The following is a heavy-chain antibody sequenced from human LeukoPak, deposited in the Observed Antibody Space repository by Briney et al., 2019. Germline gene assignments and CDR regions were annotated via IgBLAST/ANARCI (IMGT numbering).Heavy chain of an antibody. V-gene: IGHV3-30*03. CDR1: GFTFSYYG. D-gene: IGHD3-10*01. J-gene: IGHJ4*02. CDR2: ISYDGSDK. Sequence: GRSLRLSCAASGFTFSYYGIHWVRQAPGKGLEWVAVISYDGSDKYYADSVKGRFTISRDNAENSLYLQMNGLRAEDTAVYYCARDLYYYGSGNYVPGLPDYWGQGTLVTVSS. CDR3: ARDLYYYGSGNYVPGLPDY.